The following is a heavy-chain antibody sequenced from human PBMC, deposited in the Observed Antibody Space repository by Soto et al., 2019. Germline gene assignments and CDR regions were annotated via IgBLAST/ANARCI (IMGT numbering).Heavy chain of an antibody. CDR2: IIPIFGTA. CDR1: GGTFSSYA. V-gene: IGHV1-69*01. Sequence: VQLVQSGAEVKKPGSSVKVSCKASGGTFSSYAISWVRQAPGQGLEWMGGIIPIFGTANYAQKFQGRVTITADESTSTAYMELSSLRSEDTAVYYCARDLGLPYVLAEDRAFDIWGQGTMVTVSS. J-gene: IGHJ3*02. CDR3: ARDLGLPYVLAEDRAFDI. D-gene: IGHD2-15*01.